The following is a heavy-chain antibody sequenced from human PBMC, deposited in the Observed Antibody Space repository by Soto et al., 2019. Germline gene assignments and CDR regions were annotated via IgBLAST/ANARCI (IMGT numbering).Heavy chain of an antibody. J-gene: IGHJ4*02. CDR2: VSDSGTT. V-gene: IGHV4-59*08. Sequence: QVQLQESGPGLVKPSETLSLTCTVSGASIRSRFWSWIRQPPGKGLEWIVYVSDSGTTNYNPSLKSRVTMSIDTSRNQFSLKLRSVTAADTAVYYCARHPANPYDYGDWDSDYWGQGTLATVSS. CDR1: GASIRSRF. D-gene: IGHD4-17*01. CDR3: ARHPANPYDYGDWDSDY.